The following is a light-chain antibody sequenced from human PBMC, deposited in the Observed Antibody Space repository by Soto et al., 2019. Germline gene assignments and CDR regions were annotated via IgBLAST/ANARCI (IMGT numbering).Light chain of an antibody. J-gene: IGKJ1*01. V-gene: IGKV1-5*01. Sequence: DIQMTQSPSTLSATAGDRVTITCRASQSISSWSAWYQHKPGKAPKLLIYDASNLDSGVPSRFSGSGSGTEFSLTISNLQPDDCATYYCQQYENYWTFGQGPKVDIK. CDR1: QSISSW. CDR3: QQYENYWT. CDR2: DAS.